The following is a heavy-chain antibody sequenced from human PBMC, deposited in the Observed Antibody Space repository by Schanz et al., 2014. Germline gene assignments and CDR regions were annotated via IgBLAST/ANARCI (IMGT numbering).Heavy chain of an antibody. CDR1: GGTFTSYA. V-gene: IGHV1-18*01. Sequence: QVQLVQSGAEVRKPGSSVRVSCKASGGTFTSYAFSWVRQAPGQGLEWMGWINVYNGDTKFAKTFQDRVTLTTDTSTSTVYMELRSLTSDDSAVYYCARDRDQWDGNYLDYWGQGTLVTVSS. D-gene: IGHD1-26*01. J-gene: IGHJ4*02. CDR3: ARDRDQWDGNYLDY. CDR2: INVYNGDT.